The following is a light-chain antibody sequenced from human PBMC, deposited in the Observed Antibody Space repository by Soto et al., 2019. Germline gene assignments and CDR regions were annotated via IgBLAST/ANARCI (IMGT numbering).Light chain of an antibody. V-gene: IGLV2-14*01. J-gene: IGLJ1*01. Sequence: LTHPASVSGSPGQSITISCTGTSSDVGGYNYVSWYQQHPGKAPKLMIYEVSNRPSGVSNRFSGSKSGNTASLTISGLQAEDEADYYCSSYTSSSTYVFGTGTKVTV. CDR1: SSDVGGYNY. CDR3: SSYTSSSTYV. CDR2: EVS.